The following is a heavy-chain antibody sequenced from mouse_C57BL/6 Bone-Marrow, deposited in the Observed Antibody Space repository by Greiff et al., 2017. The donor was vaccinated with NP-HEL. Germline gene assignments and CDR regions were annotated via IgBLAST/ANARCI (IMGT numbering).Heavy chain of an antibody. CDR2: IYPGDGDT. D-gene: IGHD2-2*01. CDR1: GYAFSSYW. Sequence: QVQLQQSGAELVKPGASVKISCKASGYAFSSYWMNWVKQRPGKGLEWIGQIYPGDGDTNYNGKFKGKATLTADKSSSTAYMQLSSLTSEDSAVYCCARCRWRLPNWYFDVWGTGTTVTVSS. J-gene: IGHJ1*03. V-gene: IGHV1-80*01. CDR3: ARCRWRLPNWYFDV.